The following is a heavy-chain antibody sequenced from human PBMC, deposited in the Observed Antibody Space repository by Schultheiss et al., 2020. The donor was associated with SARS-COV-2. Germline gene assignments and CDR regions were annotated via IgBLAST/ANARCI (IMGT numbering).Heavy chain of an antibody. V-gene: IGHV3-53*05. CDR1: GFTVSSNY. CDR3: AKESVTMYYFDY. D-gene: IGHD4/OR15-4a*01. Sequence: GGSLRLSCAASGFTVSSNYMSWVRQAPGKGLEWVSVIYSGGSTYYADSVKGRFTISRDNSKNTLYLQMNSLTAEDTAVYYCAKESVTMYYFDYWGQGTLVTVSS. J-gene: IGHJ4*02. CDR2: IYSGGST.